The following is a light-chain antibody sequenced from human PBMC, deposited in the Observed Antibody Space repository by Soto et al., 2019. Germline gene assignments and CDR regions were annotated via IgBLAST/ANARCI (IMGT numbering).Light chain of an antibody. Sequence: EIVMTQSPASLSVSPGERATLSCRASQNVNSNLAWYQQKPGQAPRFLIYGASTRATGIPARFSGSGSGTEFTLTISSLQPDDFATYYCQQYNSYSPLTFGGGTKVDIK. CDR1: QNVNSN. CDR2: GAS. V-gene: IGKV3-15*01. J-gene: IGKJ4*01. CDR3: QQYNSYSPLT.